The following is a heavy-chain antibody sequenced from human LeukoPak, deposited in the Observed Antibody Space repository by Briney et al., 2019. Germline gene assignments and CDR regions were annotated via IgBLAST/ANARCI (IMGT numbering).Heavy chain of an antibody. CDR1: GFPFSSYA. V-gene: IGHV3-23*01. Sequence: GGSLRLSCAASGFPFSSYAMSWVRQAPGKGLEWVSAISGSVGSTYYADSVKGRFTISRDNSKNTLYLQMNSLRAEGTAVYYCAKELSGSYRFYYLDSWGQGTLVTVSS. CDR2: ISGSVGST. J-gene: IGHJ4*02. CDR3: AKELSGSYRFYYLDS. D-gene: IGHD3-16*02.